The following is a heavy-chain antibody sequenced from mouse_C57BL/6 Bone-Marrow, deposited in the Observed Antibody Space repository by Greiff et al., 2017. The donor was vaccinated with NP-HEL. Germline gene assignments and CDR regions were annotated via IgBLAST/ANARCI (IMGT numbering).Heavy chain of an antibody. CDR3: RITTVVDWYFDV. V-gene: IGHV6-6*01. J-gene: IGHJ1*03. Sequence: LVESGGGLVQPGGSMKLSCAASGFTFSDAWMDWVRQSPEKGLEWVAEIRNQANNHATSYAASVKGRLTISMDDSKSSVSLQMISLRAEDTGIYYCRITTVVDWYFDVWGTGTTVTVSS. CDR1: GFTFSDAW. CDR2: IRNQANNHAT. D-gene: IGHD1-1*01.